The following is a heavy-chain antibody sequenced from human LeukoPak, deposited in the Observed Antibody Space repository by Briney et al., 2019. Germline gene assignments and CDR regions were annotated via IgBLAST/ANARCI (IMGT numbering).Heavy chain of an antibody. CDR3: AKDLPCDY. V-gene: IGHV3-11*01. J-gene: IGHJ4*02. Sequence: GGSLRLSCAASGFTFSDYYMGWIRQAPGKGLEWLSYINPGGTTVYYADSVKGRFTISRGNSKNTLYLQMNSLRAEDTAIYYCAKDLPCDYWGQGTLVTVSS. CDR1: GFTFSDYY. CDR2: INPGGTTV.